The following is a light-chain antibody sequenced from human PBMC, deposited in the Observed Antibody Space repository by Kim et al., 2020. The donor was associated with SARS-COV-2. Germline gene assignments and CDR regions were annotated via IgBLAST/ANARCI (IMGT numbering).Light chain of an antibody. J-gene: IGLJ3*02. Sequence: GETVTVTCTRSSGSIASNDEQSYQQRPGSAPTAVIYEDNQSPAGVPERFSGAIDSSANSASLTISGLKTEDEADYYCQSYDSSNQVFGGGTQRTVL. V-gene: IGLV6-57*03. CDR3: QSYDSSNQV. CDR1: SGSIASND. CDR2: EDN.